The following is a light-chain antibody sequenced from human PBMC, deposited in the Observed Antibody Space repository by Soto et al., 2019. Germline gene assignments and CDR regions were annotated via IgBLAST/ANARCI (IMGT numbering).Light chain of an antibody. CDR1: QGISSY. CDR3: QQLNSYPLT. CDR2: AAS. V-gene: IGKV1-9*01. Sequence: DIPLTQSPSFLSASVGDRVTITCRASQGISSYLAWYQQKPGQAPKFLIYAASTLESGVPSRFSGSGSGTEFTLTITSLQPEDFATYYCQQLNSYPLTFGGGTKVEIK. J-gene: IGKJ4*01.